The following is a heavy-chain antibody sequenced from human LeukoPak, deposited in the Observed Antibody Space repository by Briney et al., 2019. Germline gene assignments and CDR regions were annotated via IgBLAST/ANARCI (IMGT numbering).Heavy chain of an antibody. V-gene: IGHV4-59*08. CDR3: ARSTPRVGSGGSPYYMDV. CDR1: GGSISSYY. J-gene: IGHJ6*03. Sequence: SETLSLTCSVSGGSISSYYWSWVRQPPGKGLEWIAYIYYSGSTNYNPSLKSRVTISLDTSKNQYSRKLSSVTAADTAVYYCARSTPRVGSGGSPYYMDVWGKGTTVTVS. CDR2: IYYSGST. D-gene: IGHD3-10*01.